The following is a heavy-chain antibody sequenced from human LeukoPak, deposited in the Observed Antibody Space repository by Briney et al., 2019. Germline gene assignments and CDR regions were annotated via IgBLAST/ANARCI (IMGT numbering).Heavy chain of an antibody. Sequence: GGSLRLSCAACGFTFSSYEMNWVRQAPGKGLEWVSYISSSGSTIYYADSVKGRFTISRDNAKNSLYLQMNSLRAEDTAVYYCARELLSYSSSWYDYWGQGTLVTVSA. D-gene: IGHD6-13*01. CDR2: ISSSGSTI. V-gene: IGHV3-48*03. CDR3: ARELLSYSSSWYDY. J-gene: IGHJ4*02. CDR1: GFTFSSYE.